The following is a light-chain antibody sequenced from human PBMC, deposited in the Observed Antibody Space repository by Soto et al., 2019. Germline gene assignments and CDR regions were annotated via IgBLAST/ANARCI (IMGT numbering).Light chain of an antibody. CDR2: EGS. Sequence: QSVLTQPASVSGSPGQSITISCTGTSSDVGSYNLVSWYQQHPGKAPKLMIYEGSKRPSGVSNRFSGSKSGNTASLTISGLQAEDEADYYCRSYAGSSTFVVFGGGTKLTV. J-gene: IGLJ2*01. CDR1: SSDVGSYNL. V-gene: IGLV2-23*01. CDR3: RSYAGSSTFVV.